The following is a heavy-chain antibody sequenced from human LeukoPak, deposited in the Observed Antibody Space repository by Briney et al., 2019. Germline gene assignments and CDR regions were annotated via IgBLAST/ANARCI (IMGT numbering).Heavy chain of an antibody. V-gene: IGHV1-18*01. CDR1: GYTFTSYG. CDR2: ISAYNGNT. D-gene: IGHD3-10*01. J-gene: IGHJ4*02. Sequence: GASVKVSCKASGYTFTSYGISWVRQAPGQGLEWMGWISAYNGNTNYAQKLQGRVTMTTDTSTSTAYTELRSLRSDDTAVYYCASCVGFGECLNDYWGQGTLVTVSS. CDR3: ASCVGFGECLNDY.